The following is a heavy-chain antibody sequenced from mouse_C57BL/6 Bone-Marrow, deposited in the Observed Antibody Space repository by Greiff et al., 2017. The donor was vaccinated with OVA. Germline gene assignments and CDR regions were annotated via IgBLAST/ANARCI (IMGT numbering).Heavy chain of an antibody. CDR3: ASHEDYSWFAY. Sequence: QVQLQQSGAELVKPGASVKMSCKASGYTFTSYWITWVKQRPGQGLEWIGYIYPGSGSTNYNEKFKSKATLTVDTSSSTAYLQLSSLTSEDSAVYYCASHEDYSWFAYWGQGTLVTVSA. CDR2: IYPGSGST. CDR1: GYTFTSYW. D-gene: IGHD2-3*01. V-gene: IGHV1-55*01. J-gene: IGHJ3*01.